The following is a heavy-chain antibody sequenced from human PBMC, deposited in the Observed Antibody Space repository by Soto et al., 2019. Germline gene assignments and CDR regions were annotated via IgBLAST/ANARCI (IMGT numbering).Heavy chain of an antibody. CDR3: ARASIGTANIVAAGTPPAGSSPANY. J-gene: IGHJ4*02. V-gene: IGHV3-7*01. D-gene: IGHD6-13*01. CDR2: IKQDGSEK. Sequence: PGGSLRLSCAASGFTFSSYWMSWVRQAPGKGLEWVANIKQDGSEKYYVDSVKGRFTISRDNAKNSLYLQMKSLRAEDTAVYYCARASIGTANIVAAGTPPAGSSPANYWGQGTLVTVSS. CDR1: GFTFSSYW.